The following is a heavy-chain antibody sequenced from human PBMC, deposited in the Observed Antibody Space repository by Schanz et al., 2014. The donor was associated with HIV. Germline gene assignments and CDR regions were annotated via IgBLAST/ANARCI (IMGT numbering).Heavy chain of an antibody. CDR1: GASISGYY. J-gene: IGHJ4*02. D-gene: IGHD1-1*01. V-gene: IGHV4-59*01. CDR3: VVGHNHDL. CDR2: MYYGSGT. Sequence: QVQLQESGPGLVKPSETLSLTCNVSGASISGYYCTWIRQPPGKGLEWIGYMYYGSGTNYNPTLKKRVTILGDTSKNQFSLKLTSLTAADTAVYYCVVGHNHDLWGQGTLVAVSS.